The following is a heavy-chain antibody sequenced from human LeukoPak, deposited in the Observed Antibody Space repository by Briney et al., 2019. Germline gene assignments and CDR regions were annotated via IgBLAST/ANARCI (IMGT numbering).Heavy chain of an antibody. Sequence: GASVKVSCKASGYTFTSYGISWVRQAPGQGLEWMGWTSAYNGNTNYAQKLQGRVTMTTDTSTSTAYMELRSLRSDDTAVYYCARDGVDIVVVPTYNWFDPWGQGTLVTVSS. D-gene: IGHD2-2*03. V-gene: IGHV1-18*01. CDR3: ARDGVDIVVVPTYNWFDP. J-gene: IGHJ5*02. CDR2: TSAYNGNT. CDR1: GYTFTSYG.